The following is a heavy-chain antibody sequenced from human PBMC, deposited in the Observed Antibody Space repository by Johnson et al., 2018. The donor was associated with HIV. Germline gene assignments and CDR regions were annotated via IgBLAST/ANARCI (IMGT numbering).Heavy chain of an antibody. CDR2: IYSGGST. J-gene: IGHJ3*02. CDR3: TTEDSSGYNSLGAFDI. V-gene: IGHV3-53*01. Sequence: VQLVESGGGLIQPGGSLRLSCAAYGFTVSSNYMSWVRQAPGKGLAWVSVIYSGGSTHYAHSVKGRFTISRDNSKSTLYLQLNSLKTEDTAVYYCTTEDSSGYNSLGAFDIWGPGTMVTVSS. CDR1: GFTVSSNY. D-gene: IGHD3-22*01.